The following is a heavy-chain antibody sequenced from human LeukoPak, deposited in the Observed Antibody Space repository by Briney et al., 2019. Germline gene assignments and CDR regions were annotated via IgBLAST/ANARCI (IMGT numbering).Heavy chain of an antibody. V-gene: IGHV4-39*01. CDR3: ARLAHYDFWSGYSPGSCWFDP. CDR2: IYYSGST. D-gene: IGHD3-3*01. CDR1: GGPISSSSYY. Sequence: SETLSLTCTVSGGPISSSSYYWGWIRQPPGKGLEWIGSIYYSGSTYYNPSLKSRVTISVDTSKNQFSLKLSSVTAADTAVYYCARLAHYDFWSGYSPGSCWFDPWGQGTLVTVSS. J-gene: IGHJ5*02.